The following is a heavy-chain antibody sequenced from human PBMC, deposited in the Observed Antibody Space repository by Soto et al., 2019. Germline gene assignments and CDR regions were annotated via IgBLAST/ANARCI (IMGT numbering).Heavy chain of an antibody. J-gene: IGHJ3*02. D-gene: IGHD3-16*01. CDR1: GFTFSSYG. Sequence: TGGSLRLSCGASGFTFSSYGMSWVRQAPGKGLEWVSAISGSGGSTYYADSVKGRFTISRDNSKNTLYLQMNSLRAEDTAVYYCAKDRLPLVRGEHDAFDIWGQGTMVTVSS. V-gene: IGHV3-23*01. CDR3: AKDRLPLVRGEHDAFDI. CDR2: ISGSGGST.